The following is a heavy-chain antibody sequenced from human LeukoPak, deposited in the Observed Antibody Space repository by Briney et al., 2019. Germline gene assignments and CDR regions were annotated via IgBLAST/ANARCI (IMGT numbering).Heavy chain of an antibody. D-gene: IGHD3/OR15-3a*01. Sequence: SETLSLTCTVSGGSISSYYWSWIRQPPGKGLEWIGYIYYSGSTNYNPSLKSRVTISVDTSKNQFSLKLSSVTAADTAVYYCARQGWAPSRGLWGQGTLVTVSS. V-gene: IGHV4-59*08. CDR1: GGSISSYY. CDR3: ARQGWAPSRGL. CDR2: IYYSGST. J-gene: IGHJ4*02.